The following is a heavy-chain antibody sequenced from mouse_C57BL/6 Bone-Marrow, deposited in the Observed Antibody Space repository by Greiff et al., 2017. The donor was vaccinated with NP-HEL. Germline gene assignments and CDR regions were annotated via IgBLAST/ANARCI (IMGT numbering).Heavy chain of an antibody. CDR2: ISYDGSN. J-gene: IGHJ3*01. D-gene: IGHD1-1*01. V-gene: IGHV3-6*01. CDR1: GYSITSGYY. CDR3: ARDYGIFAY. Sequence: EVQLQQSGPGLVKPSQSLSLTCSVTGYSITSGYYWNWIRQFPGNNLEWMGYISYDGSNNYNPSLKNRISITRDTSKNQFFLKLNSVTTEDTATYYCARDYGIFAYWGQGTLVTVSA.